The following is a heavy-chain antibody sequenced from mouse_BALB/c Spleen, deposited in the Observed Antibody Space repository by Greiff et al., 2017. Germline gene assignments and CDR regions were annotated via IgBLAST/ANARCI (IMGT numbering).Heavy chain of an antibody. Sequence: QLQQSGAELVRPGTSVKVSCKASGYAFTNYLIEWVKQRPGQGLEWIGVINPGSGGTNYNEKFKGKATLTADKSSSTAYMQLSSLTSDDSAVYFCARDRYFDYWGQGTTLTVSS. J-gene: IGHJ2*01. CDR1: GYAFTNYL. D-gene: IGHD2-14*01. V-gene: IGHV1-54*01. CDR2: INPGSGGT. CDR3: ARDRYFDY.